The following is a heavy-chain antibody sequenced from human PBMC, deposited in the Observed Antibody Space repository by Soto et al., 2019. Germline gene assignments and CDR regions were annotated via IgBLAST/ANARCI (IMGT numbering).Heavy chain of an antibody. CDR1: GFTFSSYA. CDR3: AKAGYCSSATCATRYYYMDV. Sequence: GSLRLSCAASGFTFSSYAMSWVRQAPGKGLEWVSAISGSGGSTYYADSVKGRFTISRDNSENTLYLQMNSLRAEDTAVYYCAKAGYCSSATCATRYYYMDVWGKGTTVTVSS. V-gene: IGHV3-23*01. J-gene: IGHJ6*03. CDR2: ISGSGGST. D-gene: IGHD2-2*01.